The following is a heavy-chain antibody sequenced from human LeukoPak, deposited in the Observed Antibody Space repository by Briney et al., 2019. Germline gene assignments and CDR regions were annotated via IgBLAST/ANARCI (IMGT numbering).Heavy chain of an antibody. CDR3: AKGNYCSGGSCRWGYFDY. CDR2: ISSSGSTT. Sequence: GGSLRLSCAPSGFTFDNFAMTWVRQAPGKGLEWVSYISSSGSTTYYADSVKGRFTISRDNSKNTLYLQMNSLRAEDTAVYYCAKGNYCSGGSCRWGYFDYWGQGTLVTVSS. D-gene: IGHD2-15*01. J-gene: IGHJ4*02. CDR1: GFTFDNFA. V-gene: IGHV3-23*01.